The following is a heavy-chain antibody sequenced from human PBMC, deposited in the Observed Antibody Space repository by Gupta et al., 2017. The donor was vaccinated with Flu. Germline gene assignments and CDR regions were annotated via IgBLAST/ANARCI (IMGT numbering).Heavy chain of an antibody. Sequence: EVRLVESGGGSVRPGESLRLSCAASGFTFSNYDMTWVRQAPGKGPEWVSYITSGGATMYYPDSVKGRFTISRDNDKDSLYLQMNKLRAEDTAVYYCARAADFWTGYSFDYWGQGTLVTVSS. D-gene: IGHD3/OR15-3a*01. CDR2: ITSGGATM. CDR3: ARAADFWTGYSFDY. J-gene: IGHJ4*02. CDR1: GFTFSNYD. V-gene: IGHV3-48*03.